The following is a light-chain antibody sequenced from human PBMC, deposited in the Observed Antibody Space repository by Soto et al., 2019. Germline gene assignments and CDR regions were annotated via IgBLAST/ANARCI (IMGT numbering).Light chain of an antibody. CDR1: SSDVGGYNY. Sequence: QSALTQPRSVSGSPGQSVTISCTGTSSDVGGYNYVSWYQQHPGKAPKLLIYGNGNRPSGVPDRFSGSKSGTSASLAITGLQTEDEADYYCQSYDSSLSGSEVFGTGTKVTVL. J-gene: IGLJ1*01. CDR2: GNG. V-gene: IGLV2-11*01. CDR3: QSYDSSLSGSEV.